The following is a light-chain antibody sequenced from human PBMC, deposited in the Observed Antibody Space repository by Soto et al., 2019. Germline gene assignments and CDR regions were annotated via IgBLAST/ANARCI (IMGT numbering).Light chain of an antibody. Sequence: DIVMTQSPATLSVSPGDRATLSCRASQSVSSNLAWYQQKPGKAPRLLIYGASTRATGIPARFSGSGSGTEFTLTSSILPSEDLAFYYRQQYNNLLAFGPGTKVDIK. J-gene: IGKJ3*01. CDR3: QQYNNLLA. CDR1: QSVSSN. V-gene: IGKV3-15*01. CDR2: GAS.